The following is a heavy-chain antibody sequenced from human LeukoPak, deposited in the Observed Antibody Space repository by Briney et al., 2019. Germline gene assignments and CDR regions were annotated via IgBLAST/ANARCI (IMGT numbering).Heavy chain of an antibody. CDR2: FSGSGGTT. Sequence: GGSLRLSCAASGFTFSSYAMNWVRQAPGRGLEWVSGFSGSGGTTYYADSVKGRFTISRDNPKNTLYLQMNSLRAEDTAVYYCANGNRCTSPNCLGYYYFYMDVWGKGTTVTVSS. J-gene: IGHJ6*03. CDR1: GFTFSSYA. CDR3: ANGNRCTSPNCLGYYYFYMDV. V-gene: IGHV3-23*01. D-gene: IGHD2-8*01.